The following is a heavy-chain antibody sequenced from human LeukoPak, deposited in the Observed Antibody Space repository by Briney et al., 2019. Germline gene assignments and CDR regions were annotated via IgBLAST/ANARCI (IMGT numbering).Heavy chain of an antibody. V-gene: IGHV3-33*06. J-gene: IGHJ4*02. Sequence: PGRSLRLSCAASGFTFSSYGMHWVRQAPGKGLEWVAVIWYDGSNKYYADSVKGRFTISRDNFKNTLYLQMNSLRAEDTAVYYCAKDAYGGNPAYWGQGTLVTVSS. D-gene: IGHD4-23*01. CDR1: GFTFSSYG. CDR2: IWYDGSNK. CDR3: AKDAYGGNPAY.